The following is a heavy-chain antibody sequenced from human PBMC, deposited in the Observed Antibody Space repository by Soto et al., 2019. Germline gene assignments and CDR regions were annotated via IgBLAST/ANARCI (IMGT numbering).Heavy chain of an antibody. D-gene: IGHD2-15*01. J-gene: IGHJ4*02. V-gene: IGHV3-23*01. CDR1: GFTFSNYA. CDR3: AKAGCSGGTCYLYYFDY. CDR2: ISGRGGNT. Sequence: PGGSLRLSCAASGFTFSNYAMSWVRQAPGKGLEWVSTISGRGGNTYYADSVKGRFTISRDNSRNTLYLQMDSLRVEDSAVYSWAKAGCSGGTCYLYYFDYWGQG.